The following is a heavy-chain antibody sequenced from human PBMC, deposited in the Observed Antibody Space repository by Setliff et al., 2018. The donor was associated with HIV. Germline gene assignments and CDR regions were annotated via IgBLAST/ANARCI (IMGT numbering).Heavy chain of an antibody. CDR2: ISGRGAST. CDR1: GFTFREKA. V-gene: IGHV3-23*01. Sequence: GGSLRLSCVASGFTFREKAMTWVRQPPGKGLEWVSGISGRGASTYYADAARDRFTISRDNSRDTVFLEMTSLRAEDTAVYDCAKAMGHLPYFFDSWGQGTLVTVSS. CDR3: AKAMGHLPYFFDS. J-gene: IGHJ4*02.